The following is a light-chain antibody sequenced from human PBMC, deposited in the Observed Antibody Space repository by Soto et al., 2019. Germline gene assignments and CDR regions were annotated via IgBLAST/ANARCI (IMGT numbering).Light chain of an antibody. CDR3: AVWDDSLNGVL. J-gene: IGLJ2*01. CDR1: SSNIGSNS. CDR2: DNN. V-gene: IGLV1-44*01. Sequence: QSVLTQPPSASGTPGQRVTISCSGTSSNIGSNSVNWYQHLPGTAPKLLIFDNNQWPAGVPDRFSGSKSGTSASLAISGLQSEDEADYYCAVWDDSLNGVLFGGGTKLTVL.